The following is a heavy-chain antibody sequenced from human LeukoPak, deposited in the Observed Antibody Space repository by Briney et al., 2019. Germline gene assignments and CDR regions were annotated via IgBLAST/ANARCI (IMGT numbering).Heavy chain of an antibody. D-gene: IGHD3-3*01. J-gene: IGHJ6*02. V-gene: IGHV3-30-3*02. CDR1: GFTFSSYA. CDR3: AKHPQYSTFWSARRPYYGMDV. CDR2: ISYDGSNK. Sequence: GRSLRLSCAASGFTFSSYAMHWVRQAPGKGLEWVAVISYDGSNKYYADSVKGRFTISRDNSKNTLYLQMNSLRAEDTAVYYCAKHPQYSTFWSARRPYYGMDVWGQGTTVTVSS.